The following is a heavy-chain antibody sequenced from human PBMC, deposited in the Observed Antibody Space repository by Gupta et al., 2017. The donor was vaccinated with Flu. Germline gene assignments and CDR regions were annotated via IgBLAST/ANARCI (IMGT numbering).Heavy chain of an antibody. CDR2: INPSGGST. D-gene: IGHD3-10*01. J-gene: IGHJ4*02. CDR3: VRSGALYYLDG. CDR1: GYTFTNYY. Sequence: QVQLVQSGAEVKKPGASVRVSCKASGYTFTNYYMHWVRQAPGQGLEWMGIINPSGGSTSYAQKFQGRITVTRDTSSTTVDREVGSRGAEDTTMYFCVRSGALYYLDGWGQGTKVTGSS. V-gene: IGHV1-46*01.